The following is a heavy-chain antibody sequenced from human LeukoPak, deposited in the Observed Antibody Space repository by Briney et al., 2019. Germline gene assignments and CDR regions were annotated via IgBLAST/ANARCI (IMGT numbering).Heavy chain of an antibody. D-gene: IGHD3-22*01. V-gene: IGHV1-69*05. CDR3: ATVLSDYYDSSGYYSFDY. CDR1: GGTFSSYA. CDR2: IIPIFGTA. J-gene: IGHJ4*02. Sequence: SVKVSCKASGGTFSSYAISWVRQAPGQGLEWMGGIIPIFGTANYAQKFQGRVTITTDESTSTAYMELSSLRSEDTAVYYCATVLSDYYDSSGYYSFDYWGQGTLVTVSS.